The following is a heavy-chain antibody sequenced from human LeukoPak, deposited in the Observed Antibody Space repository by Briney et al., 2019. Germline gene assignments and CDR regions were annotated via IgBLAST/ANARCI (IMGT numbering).Heavy chain of an antibody. CDR3: ARADYGGNLFFDY. Sequence: SGGSLRLSCAASGFTLSSYWTSWVRQAPGKGLEWVANIKQDGSEINYVDSVKGRFTISRDNAKNSMLLQMNSLRAEDTAVYYCARADYGGNLFFDYWGQGALVTVSS. V-gene: IGHV3-7*04. J-gene: IGHJ4*02. CDR1: GFTLSSYW. D-gene: IGHD4-23*01. CDR2: IKQDGSEI.